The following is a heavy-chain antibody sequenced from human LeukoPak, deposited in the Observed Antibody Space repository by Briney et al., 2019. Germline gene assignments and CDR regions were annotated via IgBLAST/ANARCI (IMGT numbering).Heavy chain of an antibody. CDR3: TTDGSEVYYDGSGYLREGDY. D-gene: IGHD3-22*01. V-gene: IGHV3-7*03. CDR2: IKQDGSEK. J-gene: IGHJ4*02. Sequence: GGSLRLSCAASGFTFINYWMSWVRQAPGKGLEWVANIKQDGSEKYYVDSVKDRFTISRDNAKNSLYLQMNSLKTEDTAVYYCTTDGSEVYYDGSGYLREGDYWGQGTLVTVSS. CDR1: GFTFINYW.